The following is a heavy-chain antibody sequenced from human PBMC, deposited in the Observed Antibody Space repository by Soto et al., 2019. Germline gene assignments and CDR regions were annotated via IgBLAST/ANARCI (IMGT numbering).Heavy chain of an antibody. Sequence: QVQLVQSGPEVKRPGASVKVSCKTSGYAFTSYYVHWVRQAPGQGLEWIGIIYPSGGDSSSAQKFQGRVTLTSDTSTSTVFMELGSLRYEDTAVYYCARRETQLGEDSIDMWGQGTVVTVSS. J-gene: IGHJ3*02. V-gene: IGHV1-46*01. CDR2: IYPSGGDS. CDR3: ARRETQLGEDSIDM. CDR1: GYAFTSYY. D-gene: IGHD3-10*01.